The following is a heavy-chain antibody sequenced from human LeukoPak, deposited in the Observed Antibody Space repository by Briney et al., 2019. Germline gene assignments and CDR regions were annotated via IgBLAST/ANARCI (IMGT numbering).Heavy chain of an antibody. J-gene: IGHJ6*03. V-gene: IGHV1-18*01. D-gene: IGHD2-2*01. Sequence: ASVKVSCKASGYTFTSYGISWVRQAPGQGLEWMGWISAYNGNTNYAQKLQGRVTMTTDTSTSTAYMELRSLRSDDTAVYYCGRVVVVPAAIHRYYYYMDVWGKGTTVTVSS. CDR3: GRVVVVPAAIHRYYYYMDV. CDR1: GYTFTSYG. CDR2: ISAYNGNT.